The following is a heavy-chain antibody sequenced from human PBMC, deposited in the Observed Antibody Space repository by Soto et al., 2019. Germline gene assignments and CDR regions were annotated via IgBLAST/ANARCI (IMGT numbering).Heavy chain of an antibody. V-gene: IGHV4-30-4*01. J-gene: IGHJ6*02. D-gene: IGHD4-17*01. CDR1: GGSISSDHYY. CDR3: VREDDGGDSDYYGLDV. CDR2: IHYSGSV. Sequence: QVQLQESGPGLVRPSQTLSLTCTVSGGSISSDHYYWTWIRQTAAQGLEWIGCIHYSGSVYCNPSLQTRITMTVDTSKNLISLKLSSVPATDAAVYFCVREDDGGDSDYYGLDVWGQGTTVTVSS.